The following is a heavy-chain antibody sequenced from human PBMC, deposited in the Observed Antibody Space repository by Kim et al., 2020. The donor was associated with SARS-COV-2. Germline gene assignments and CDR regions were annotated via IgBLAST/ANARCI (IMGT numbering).Heavy chain of an antibody. Sequence: SETLSLTCTVSGGSISSSSYYWGWIRQPPGKGLEWIGSIYYSGSTYYNPSLKSRVTISVDTSKNQFSLKLSSVTAADTAVYYCARQGVDSSSWYQRRDSRFDPWGQGTLVTVSS. V-gene: IGHV4-39*01. J-gene: IGHJ5*02. CDR3: ARQGVDSSSWYQRRDSRFDP. CDR1: GGSISSSSYY. CDR2: IYYSGST. D-gene: IGHD6-13*01.